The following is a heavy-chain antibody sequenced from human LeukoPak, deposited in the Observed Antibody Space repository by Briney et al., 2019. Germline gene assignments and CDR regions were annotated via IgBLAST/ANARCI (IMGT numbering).Heavy chain of an antibody. D-gene: IGHD5-12*01. V-gene: IGHV6-1*01. CDR2: TYYKSKWSS. J-gene: IGHJ4*02. CDR3: ATGDIALDY. CDR1: GDSVSSNRAV. Sequence: SQTLSLTCAISGDSVSSNRAVWNWIRQSPSRGLEWLGRTYYKSKWSSDFAISVKSRITINPDTSKNQFSLHLNSVTPEDTAVYYCATGDIALDYWGQGTLVTVSS.